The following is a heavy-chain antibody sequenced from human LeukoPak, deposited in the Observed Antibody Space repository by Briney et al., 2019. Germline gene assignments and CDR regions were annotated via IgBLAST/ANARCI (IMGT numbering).Heavy chain of an antibody. D-gene: IGHD6-6*01. V-gene: IGHV3-7*01. Sequence: GGSLRLSCAASGFILKSYLMSWVRQAPGKGLEWVANIKQDGSEKNYVDSVKGRFIISRDNTKKSLYLQMNGLRAEDTAVYYCARDRQGDYMDVWGKGTTVAVSS. CDR2: IKQDGSEK. CDR1: GFILKSYL. CDR3: ARDRQGDYMDV. J-gene: IGHJ6*03.